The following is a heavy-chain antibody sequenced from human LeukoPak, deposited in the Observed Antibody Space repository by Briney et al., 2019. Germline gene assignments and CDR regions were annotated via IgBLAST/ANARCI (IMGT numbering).Heavy chain of an antibody. V-gene: IGHV3-30*18. CDR2: ISYDGSNK. Sequence: PGGSLRLSCAASGFTFSSYGMHWVRQAPGKGLEWVAFISYDGSNKYYADSVKGRSTTSRDNSKNKLYLQMNSLRADDTAVYYCAKDLHVFLWFGELLLFDYWGQGTLVTVSS. D-gene: IGHD3-10*01. CDR3: AKDLHVFLWFGELLLFDY. CDR1: GFTFSSYG. J-gene: IGHJ4*02.